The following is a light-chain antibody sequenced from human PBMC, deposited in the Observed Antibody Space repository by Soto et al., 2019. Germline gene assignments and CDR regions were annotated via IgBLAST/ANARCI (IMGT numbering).Light chain of an antibody. V-gene: IGLV2-14*01. CDR1: SRDVGGYNY. Sequence: QSVLTQPASVSGSPGQSITISCTGTSRDVGGYNYVSWYQQHPGKGPKLLIYEVTNRPSGVSTRFSGSKSDNTASLTISGLQAEDEADYFCGSYTSSSTLIFGGGTQLTVL. CDR2: EVT. CDR3: GSYTSSSTLI. J-gene: IGLJ2*01.